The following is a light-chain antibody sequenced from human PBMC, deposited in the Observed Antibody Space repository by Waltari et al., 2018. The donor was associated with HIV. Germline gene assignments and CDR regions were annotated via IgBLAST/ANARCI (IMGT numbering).Light chain of an antibody. CDR1: QRVSSN. Sequence: EIVMTQSPATLSVSPGERATLSCRASQRVSSNLAWYQQKPGQAPRLLIFGASTRATGIPARFSGSGSATEFTLTISTLQSEDSAVYYCQQYNNWPPWTFGQGTKVEIK. CDR2: GAS. V-gene: IGKV3-15*01. J-gene: IGKJ1*01. CDR3: QQYNNWPPWT.